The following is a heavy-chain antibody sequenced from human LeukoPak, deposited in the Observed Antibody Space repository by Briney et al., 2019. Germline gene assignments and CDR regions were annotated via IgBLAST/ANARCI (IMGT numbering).Heavy chain of an antibody. D-gene: IGHD6-13*01. J-gene: IGHJ5*02. CDR3: AKDERSSWPPNWFDP. CDR2: ISGSGGST. V-gene: IGHV3-23*01. CDR1: GFTFSSHA. Sequence: GGSLRLSCAASGFTFSSHAMSWARHAPGEGLGWVSAISGSGGSTYYADSVKGRFTISRDNSKNTLYLQMNSLRAEDTAVYYCAKDERSSWPPNWFDPWGQGTLVTVSS.